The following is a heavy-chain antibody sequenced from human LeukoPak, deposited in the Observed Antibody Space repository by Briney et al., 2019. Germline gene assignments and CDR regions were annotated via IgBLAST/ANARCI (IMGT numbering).Heavy chain of an antibody. D-gene: IGHD3-22*01. CDR1: GDSVSSNSAA. V-gene: IGHV6-1*01. J-gene: IGHJ6*02. CDR3: ARGPYYYDSSGFYYYYGMDV. Sequence: SQTLSLACAISGDSVSSNSAAWNWIRQSPSRGLEWLGRTYYRSKWYNDYAVSVKSRITINPDTSKNQLSLQLNSVTPEDTAVYYCARGPYYYDSSGFYYYYGMDVWGQGTTVTVSS. CDR2: TYYRSKWYN.